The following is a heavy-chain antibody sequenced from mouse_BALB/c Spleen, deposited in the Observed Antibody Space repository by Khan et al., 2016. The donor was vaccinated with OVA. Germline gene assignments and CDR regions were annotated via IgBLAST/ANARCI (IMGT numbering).Heavy chain of an antibody. CDR3: ARSLITTWYFDV. CDR2: ISSGSATI. D-gene: IGHD2-4*01. J-gene: IGHJ1*01. Sequence: EVELVESGGGLVQPGGSRKLSCAASGFTFSNFGMHWVRQAPEKGLEWVAYISSGSATIYYADTVKGRFTISRENPKNTLFLQMTSLRSEDTAIYYCARSLITTWYFDVWGAGTTVTVSS. CDR1: GFTFSNFG. V-gene: IGHV5-17*02.